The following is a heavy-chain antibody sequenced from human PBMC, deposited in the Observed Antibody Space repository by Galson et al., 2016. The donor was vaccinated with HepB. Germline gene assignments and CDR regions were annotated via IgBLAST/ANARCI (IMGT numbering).Heavy chain of an antibody. J-gene: IGHJ4*02. CDR2: ISYEESKK. V-gene: IGHV3-30*04. Sequence: SLRLSCAASGFTFSSYAMHWVRQAPGKGLDWVASISYEESKKYYADSVKGRFTISRDNSKNTLYLQMNSLRAEDTAVYYWATIGYDSTWSATGVPKFDFWGQGTLVTVSS. D-gene: IGHD6-13*01. CDR3: ATIGYDSTWSATGVPKFDF. CDR1: GFTFSSYA.